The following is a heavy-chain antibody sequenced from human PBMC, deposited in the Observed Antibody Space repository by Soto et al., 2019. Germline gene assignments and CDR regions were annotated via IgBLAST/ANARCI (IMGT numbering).Heavy chain of an antibody. J-gene: IGHJ6*02. CDR2: INHSGNT. D-gene: IGHD4-17*01. V-gene: IGHV4-34*10. CDR1: GVPFSGYY. Sequence: PSETLSLTCAVYGVPFSGYYWSWIRQSPGKGLEWIGEINHSGNTNYNPSLKSRVTMLVDTSKNQFSLRMSSVTAADTAVYYCARACYGDSAAHYSGMDVCGQGPTVTVSS. CDR3: ARACYGDSAAHYSGMDV.